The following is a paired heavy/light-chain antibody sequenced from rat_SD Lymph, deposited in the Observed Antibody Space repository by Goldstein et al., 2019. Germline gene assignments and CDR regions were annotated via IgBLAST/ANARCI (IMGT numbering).Heavy chain of an antibody. Sequence: EVQLVESGGGLVQPGRSLKLSCLASGFTFSNYGMNWIRQAPGKGLEWVASISSSSSYIYYADTVKGRFTISRDNAKNTLYLQMTSLRSEDTALYYCARHSEHYYDGYYHVGYVMDAWGQGASVTVSS. J-gene: IGHJ4*01. V-gene: IGHV5-34*01. CDR3: ARHSEHYYDGYYHVGYVMDA. CDR2: ISSSSSYI. D-gene: IGHD1-12*03. CDR1: GFTFSNYG.
Light chain of an antibody. Sequence: DTVLTQSPALAVSPGERVTISCRASESVSTLMHWYQQKPGQQPTLLIYLASNLESGVPARFSGSGSGTDFTLTIDPVEADDTATYYCQQSWNDPPTFGGGTKLELK. CDR2: LAS. CDR1: ESVSTL. CDR3: QQSWNDPPT. V-gene: IGKV3S9*01. J-gene: IGKJ1*01.